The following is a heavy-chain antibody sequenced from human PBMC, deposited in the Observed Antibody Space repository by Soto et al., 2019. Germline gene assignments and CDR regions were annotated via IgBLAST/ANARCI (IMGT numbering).Heavy chain of an antibody. D-gene: IGHD6-13*01. Sequence: ASVKVSCKASGYTFTSYGINWVRQAPGQGLEWMGWMNPNIGNTGYAQKFQGRVTMTRYTSISTAYMELSSLRSEDTAVYYCARGPVSSWYYYYYGMDVWGQGTTVTVSS. J-gene: IGHJ6*02. V-gene: IGHV1-8*02. CDR1: GYTFTSYG. CDR3: ARGPVSSWYYYYYGMDV. CDR2: MNPNIGNT.